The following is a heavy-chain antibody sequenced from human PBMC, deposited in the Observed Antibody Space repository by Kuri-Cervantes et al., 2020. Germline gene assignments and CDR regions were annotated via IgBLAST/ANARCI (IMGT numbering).Heavy chain of an antibody. CDR2: INHSGST. J-gene: IGHJ3*02. Sequence: GSLRLSCAVYGGSFSGYYWSWIRQPPGKGLEWIGEINHSGSTNYNPSLKSRVTISVDTSKNQFSPKLSSVTAADTAVYYCASCTTPDAFDIWGQGTMVTVSS. V-gene: IGHV4-34*01. CDR1: GGSFSGYY. CDR3: ASCTTPDAFDI. D-gene: IGHD1-26*01.